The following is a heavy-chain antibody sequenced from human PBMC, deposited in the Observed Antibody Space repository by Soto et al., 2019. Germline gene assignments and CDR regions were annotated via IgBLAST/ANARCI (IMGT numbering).Heavy chain of an antibody. CDR3: AKTLSGWGFHYSNYRPDWFEP. Sequence: GGSLRFSCAASGFTFSSYAMSWVRQAPGKGLEWVSAISGSGGSTYYADSVKGRFTISRDNSKNTLYLQMNSLRAEDTAVYYCAKTLSGWGFHYSNYRPDWFEPWGQGTLVTVSS. CDR1: GFTFSSYA. CDR2: ISGSGGST. D-gene: IGHD4-4*01. V-gene: IGHV3-23*01. J-gene: IGHJ5*02.